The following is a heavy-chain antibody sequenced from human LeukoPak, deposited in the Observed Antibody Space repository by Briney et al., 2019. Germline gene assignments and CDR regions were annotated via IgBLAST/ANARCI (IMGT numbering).Heavy chain of an antibody. CDR2: IFPNGGRT. V-gene: IGHV3-64D*06. CDR3: VKNYYGSETYTGYYFYGMDV. D-gene: IGHD3-10*01. CDR1: GFTFSIYG. J-gene: IGHJ6*02. Sequence: VGSLRLSCSASGFTFSIYGMHWVRQAPGKGLEYVSAIFPNGGRTYYADTVKGRFTISRDNSKNTLYLQMSTLRVEDTAVYYCVKNYYGSETYTGYYFYGMDVWGQGTTVTVPS.